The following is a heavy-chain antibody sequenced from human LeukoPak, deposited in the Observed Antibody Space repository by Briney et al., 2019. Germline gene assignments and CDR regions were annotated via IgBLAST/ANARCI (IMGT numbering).Heavy chain of an antibody. D-gene: IGHD2-21*01. CDR1: GYTFTGYY. V-gene: IGHV1-2*02. Sequence: GASVKVSCKASGYTFTGYYMHWVRQAPGQGLEWMGWINPNSGGTNYAQKFQGRVTMTRDTSISTAYMELSRLRSDDTAVYYCARGDYAYYNWFDPWGQGTLVTVSS. CDR3: ARGDYAYYNWFDP. J-gene: IGHJ5*02. CDR2: INPNSGGT.